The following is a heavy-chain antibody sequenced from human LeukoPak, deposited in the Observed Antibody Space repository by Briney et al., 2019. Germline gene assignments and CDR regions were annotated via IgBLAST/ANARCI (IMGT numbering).Heavy chain of an antibody. J-gene: IGHJ1*01. CDR3: GRARTEMATTLFQH. V-gene: IGHV3-21*01. CDR1: GFTFSSYS. D-gene: IGHD5-24*01. Sequence: GSLRLSCAASGFTFSSYSMNWVRQAPGKGLEWVSSISSSSSYIYYADSVKGRFTISRDNAKNSLYLQMNSLRAEDTAEYYCGRARTEMATTLFQHWGQGTLVTVSS. CDR2: ISSSSSYI.